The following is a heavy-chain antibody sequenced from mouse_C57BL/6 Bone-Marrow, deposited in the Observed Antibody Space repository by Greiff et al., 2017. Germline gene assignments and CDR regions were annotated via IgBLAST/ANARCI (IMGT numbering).Heavy chain of an antibody. CDR2: IDPEDGET. J-gene: IGHJ2*01. V-gene: IGHV14-2*01. D-gene: IGHD1-1*01. CDR3: TRSLIYYGTNY. CDR1: GFNIKDYY. Sequence: EVKLEESGAELVKPGASVKLSCTASGFNIKDYYIHWVKQRTEQGLAWIGRIDPEDGETKYAPEFQDKATITADNSSNTAYLQLSSLTSEDTAVYYCTRSLIYYGTNYWGRGTTLTVSS.